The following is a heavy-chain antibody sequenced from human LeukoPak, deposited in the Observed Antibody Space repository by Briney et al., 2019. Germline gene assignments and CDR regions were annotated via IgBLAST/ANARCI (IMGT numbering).Heavy chain of an antibody. D-gene: IGHD3-10*01. J-gene: IGHJ4*02. CDR1: GFTFSSYA. CDR2: ISNDGSNK. Sequence: GGSLRLSCTASGFTFSSYAIHWVRQAPGKGLEWVAVISNDGSNKYYTDSVKGRFTISRDNSRSTLYLQMNSLRPEDTAIYYCAREGYYGSGSPPSLYFDYWGQGTLVTVSS. CDR3: AREGYYGSGSPPSLYFDY. V-gene: IGHV3-30*04.